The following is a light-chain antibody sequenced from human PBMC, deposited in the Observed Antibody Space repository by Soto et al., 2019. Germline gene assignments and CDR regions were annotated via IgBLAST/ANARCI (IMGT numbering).Light chain of an antibody. CDR3: QSYNSSLSASV. CDR1: SSNIGAGYD. J-gene: IGLJ3*02. Sequence: QSVLTQPPSVSGAPGQRVTISCTGSSSNIGAGYDVHWYQQLPGTAPKLLIYGNSNRPSGVPDRFSGSQSGTSASLAITGLQVEDEADYSCQSYNSSLSASVFGGGTKLTFL. V-gene: IGLV1-40*01. CDR2: GNS.